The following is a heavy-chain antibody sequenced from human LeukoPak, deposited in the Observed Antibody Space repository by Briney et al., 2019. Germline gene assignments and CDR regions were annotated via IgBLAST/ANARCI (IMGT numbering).Heavy chain of an antibody. V-gene: IGHV1-46*01. Sequence: GASVKVSCKASGYTLASYYMHWVRQAPGQGLEWMGIMNPSGGSTSYAQKFQGRVTMTRDMSTSTVYMELSSLRSEDTAVYYRARGIAAAGRAPFDPWGQGTLVTVSS. CDR2: MNPSGGST. J-gene: IGHJ5*02. CDR3: ARGIAAAGRAPFDP. CDR1: GYTLASYY. D-gene: IGHD6-13*01.